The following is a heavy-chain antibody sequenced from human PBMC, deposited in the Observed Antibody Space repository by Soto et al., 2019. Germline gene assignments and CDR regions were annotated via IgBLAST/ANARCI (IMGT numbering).Heavy chain of an antibody. D-gene: IGHD1-7*01. Sequence: EVQLVESGGGLVQPGRSLRLSCAASGLTFDDYAMHWVRQAPGKGLEWVSGISWNSGSIGYADSVKGRFTISRDNAKNSLYLQMNSLRAEDTALYYCAKGGYNWNSYLHYWGQGTLVTVSS. CDR1: GLTFDDYA. CDR2: ISWNSGSI. V-gene: IGHV3-9*01. CDR3: AKGGYNWNSYLHY. J-gene: IGHJ4*02.